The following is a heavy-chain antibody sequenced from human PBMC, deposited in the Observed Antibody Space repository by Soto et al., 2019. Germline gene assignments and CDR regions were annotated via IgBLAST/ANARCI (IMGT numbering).Heavy chain of an antibody. CDR3: ARGEDGYKTRYNWFDP. V-gene: IGHV1-2*04. CDR2: INPNSGGT. CDR1: GYTFTGYY. J-gene: IGHJ5*02. D-gene: IGHD5-12*01. Sequence: GASVKVSCKASGYTFTGYYMHWVRQAPGQGLEWMGWINPNSGGTNYAQKFQGWVTMTRDTSISTAYMELSRLRSDDTAVYYCARGEDGYKTRYNWFDPWGQGTLVTVSS.